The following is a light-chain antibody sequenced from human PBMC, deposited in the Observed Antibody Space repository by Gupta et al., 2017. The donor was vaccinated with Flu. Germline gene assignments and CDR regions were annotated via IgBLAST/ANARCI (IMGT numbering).Light chain of an antibody. CDR3: SSYTSNSAVI. CDR2: EVS. Sequence: TISCSGASSDFDPYNYVSWYQQHPSKAPKLTIYEVSNRPSGVSHRFSGSTSGDTASLTISGLQVEDEAAYYCSSYTSNSAVIFGGGTKLTVL. J-gene: IGLJ2*01. CDR1: SSDFDPYNY. V-gene: IGLV2-14*01.